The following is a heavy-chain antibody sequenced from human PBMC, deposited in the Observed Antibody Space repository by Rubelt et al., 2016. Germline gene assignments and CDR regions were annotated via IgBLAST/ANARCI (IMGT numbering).Heavy chain of an antibody. CDR2: INHSGST. J-gene: IGHJ6*02. CDR3: ARFLHHTAMIRRYYYYGRDV. D-gene: IGHD5-18*01. Sequence: QVQLQQWGAGLLKPSETLSLTCAVYGGSFSGYYWSWIRQPPGKGRDWMGEINHSGSTNYNPARKSRVSLSVDASTNQFSLKLGSVPAVDTAVYYGARFLHHTAMIRRYYYYGRDVWGQGTTVTVSS. V-gene: IGHV4-34*01. CDR1: GGSFSGYY.